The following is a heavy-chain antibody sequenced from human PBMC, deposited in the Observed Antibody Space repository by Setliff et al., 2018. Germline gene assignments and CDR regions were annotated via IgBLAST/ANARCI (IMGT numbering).Heavy chain of an antibody. Sequence: ASVKVSCKASGGTFTSYGISWVRQAPGQGLEWMGWISAYNGNTNYAQKFQGRVTMTRNTSISTAYMELSRLRSDDTAVYYCARVRQGYYDSSGAYYYYGMDVWGQGTTVTVSS. CDR2: ISAYNGNT. D-gene: IGHD3-22*01. J-gene: IGHJ6*02. V-gene: IGHV1-18*01. CDR1: GGTFTSYG. CDR3: ARVRQGYYDSSGAYYYYGMDV.